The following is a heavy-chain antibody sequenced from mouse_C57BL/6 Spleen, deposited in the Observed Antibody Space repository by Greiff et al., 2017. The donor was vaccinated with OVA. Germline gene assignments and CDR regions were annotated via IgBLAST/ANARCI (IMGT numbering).Heavy chain of an antibody. CDR1: GFTFSDYG. V-gene: IGHV5-17*01. Sequence: EVKLMESGGGLVKPGGSLKLSCAASGFTFSDYGMHWVRQAPEKGLEWVAYISSGSSTIYYADTVKGRFIISRDNAKNTLFLQMTSLRSEDTAMYYCARILPAYWGQGTLVTVSA. CDR2: ISSGSSTI. J-gene: IGHJ3*01. CDR3: ARILPAY.